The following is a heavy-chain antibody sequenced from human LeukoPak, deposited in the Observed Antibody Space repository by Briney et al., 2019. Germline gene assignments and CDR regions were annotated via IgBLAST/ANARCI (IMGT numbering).Heavy chain of an antibody. CDR2: IYYSGST. CDR3: ARHSSSWYEDY. Sequence: SETLSLTCTVSGGSISSYYWSWVRQPPGKGLEWIGYIYYSGSTNYNPSLKSRVTISVDTSKNQFSLKLSSVTAADTAVYYCARHSSSWYEDYWGQGTLVTVSS. J-gene: IGHJ4*02. D-gene: IGHD6-13*01. CDR1: GGSISSYY. V-gene: IGHV4-59*08.